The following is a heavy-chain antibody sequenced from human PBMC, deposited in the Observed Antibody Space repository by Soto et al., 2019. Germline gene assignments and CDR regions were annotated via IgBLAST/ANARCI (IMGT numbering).Heavy chain of an antibody. CDR3: AREVLVIPAPQMWFDS. V-gene: IGHV3-7*01. CDR2: IKQDGSEK. J-gene: IGHJ5*01. D-gene: IGHD2-2*01. Sequence: GGNLRLSCAASGFSLSTYWMSWVRQAPGKGPEWVANIKQDGSEKYYVDSVKGRFTISRDNSRSTLDLQMKSLRDEDTAVYFCAREVLVIPAPQMWFDSSCQGLLVSVS. CDR1: GFSLSTYW.